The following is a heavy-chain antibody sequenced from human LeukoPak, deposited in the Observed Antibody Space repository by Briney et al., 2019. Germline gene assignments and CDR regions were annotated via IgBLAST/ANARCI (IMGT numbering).Heavy chain of an antibody. Sequence: GGSLRLSCVASGFTFSTYGMSWVRQAPGKGLEWVSAVSGSGGSTDYSDSVKGRFTISRDNSKYTLYLQMNSLRAEDTAVYYCAKGYCSSTNCFYDYWGQGTLVTVSS. D-gene: IGHD2-2*01. V-gene: IGHV3-23*01. CDR2: VSGSGGST. CDR3: AKGYCSSTNCFYDY. J-gene: IGHJ4*02. CDR1: GFTFSTYG.